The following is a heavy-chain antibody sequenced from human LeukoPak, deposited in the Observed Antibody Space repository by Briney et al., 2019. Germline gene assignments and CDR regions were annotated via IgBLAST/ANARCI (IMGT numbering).Heavy chain of an antibody. D-gene: IGHD5-18*01. Sequence: GGSLRLSCAASGFTFSGYSMNWVRQAPGKGLEGVSSISSSSSYIYYADSMKGRFTVSRDNARNSVYLQMNSLRVEDTAVYYCVRGRYNYGYIFDYWGQGTLVTVSS. CDR3: VRGRYNYGYIFDY. CDR1: GFTFSGYS. J-gene: IGHJ4*02. V-gene: IGHV3-21*01. CDR2: ISSSSSYI.